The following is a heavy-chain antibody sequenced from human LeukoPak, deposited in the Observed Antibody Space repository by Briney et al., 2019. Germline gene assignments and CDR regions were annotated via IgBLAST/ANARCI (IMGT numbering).Heavy chain of an antibody. J-gene: IGHJ4*02. CDR2: ISGSGGST. CDR1: GFTFSSYA. V-gene: IGHV3-23*01. Sequence: GGSLRLSCAASGFTFSSYAMSWVRQAPGKGLEWVSAISGSGGSTYYADSVKGRFTISRDNSKNTLYLQMNSLRAEDTAVYYCAKSGYDILTGYPYYFDYWGQGTLVTVSS. D-gene: IGHD3-9*01. CDR3: AKSGYDILTGYPYYFDY.